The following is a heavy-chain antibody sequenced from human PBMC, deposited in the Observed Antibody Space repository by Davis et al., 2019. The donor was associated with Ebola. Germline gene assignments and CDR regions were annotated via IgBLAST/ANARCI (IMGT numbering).Heavy chain of an antibody. D-gene: IGHD3-22*01. Sequence: ASVKVSCKASGYTFTGYYMHWVRQAPGQGLEWMGWINPNSGGTNYAQKFQGWVTMTRDTSISTAYMELSRLRSDDTAVYYCARDTASRDYYDSSGPHYGMDVWGQGTTVTVSS. CDR2: INPNSGGT. CDR1: GYTFTGYY. CDR3: ARDTASRDYYDSSGPHYGMDV. V-gene: IGHV1-2*04. J-gene: IGHJ6*02.